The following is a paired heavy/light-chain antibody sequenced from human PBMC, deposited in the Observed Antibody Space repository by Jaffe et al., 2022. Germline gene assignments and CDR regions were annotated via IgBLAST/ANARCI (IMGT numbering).Heavy chain of an antibody. Sequence: QVQLVESGGGVVQPGGSLRLSCAASGFTFTSYGMHWVRQAPGKGLEWVAFIRDDGSYKYYADSVKGRFTISRDDSKNTLYLQMNSLTTEDTAVYYCAKDRPVCDYWGQGTLVTVSS. CDR2: IRDDGSYK. CDR3: AKDRPVCDY. CDR1: GFTFTSYG. V-gene: IGHV3-30*02. D-gene: IGHD3-16*01. J-gene: IGHJ4*02.
Light chain of an antibody. J-gene: IGKJ1*01. CDR2: GAS. CDR3: QQYNNWPWT. V-gene: IGKV3-15*01. Sequence: EIVMTQSPVTLSVSPGERATLSCRASQSVTSNLAWYQQKPGQAPRLLIYGASTRATGIPARFSGGGSGTEFTLTISSLQSEDFAVYYCQQYNNWPWTFGQGTKVEIK. CDR1: QSVTSN.